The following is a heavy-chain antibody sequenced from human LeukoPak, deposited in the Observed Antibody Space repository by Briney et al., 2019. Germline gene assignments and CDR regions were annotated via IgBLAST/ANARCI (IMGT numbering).Heavy chain of an antibody. J-gene: IGHJ6*03. Sequence: GGSLRLSCAASGFTFSSYAMSWVRQAPGKGLEWVSAISGSGGSTYYADSVKGRFTISRDNSKNTLYLQMNSLRAEDTAVYYCVKVGRLQGYCSSTSCYYNYYYYYYMDVWGKGTTVTVSS. CDR2: ISGSGGST. D-gene: IGHD2-2*01. V-gene: IGHV3-23*01. CDR1: GFTFSSYA. CDR3: VKVGRLQGYCSSTSCYYNYYYYYYMDV.